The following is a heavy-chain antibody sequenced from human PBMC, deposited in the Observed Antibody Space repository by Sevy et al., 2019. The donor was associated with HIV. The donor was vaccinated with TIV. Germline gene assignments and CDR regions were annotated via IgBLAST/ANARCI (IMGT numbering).Heavy chain of an antibody. CDR1: GYSFTSYW. CDR3: ARRGVSSGWYHFDY. J-gene: IGHJ4*02. V-gene: IGHV5-51*01. Sequence: GESLKISCKVSGYSFTSYWIGWVRQMPGKGLEWMGIIYLSDSDTEYSPSFQGQVTISADKSISTAYLQWSSLKASDTAMYYCARRGVSSGWYHFDYWGQRTLVTVSS. CDR2: IYLSDSDT. D-gene: IGHD6-19*01.